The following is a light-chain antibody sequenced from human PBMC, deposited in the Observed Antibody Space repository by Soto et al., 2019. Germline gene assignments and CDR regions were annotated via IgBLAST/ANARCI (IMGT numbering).Light chain of an antibody. V-gene: IGKV1-5*01. CDR1: QSISSW. J-gene: IGKJ2*01. CDR3: QQYSSYSPYT. CDR2: DAS. Sequence: DIQMTQSPSTLSASVGDRVTITCRPSQSISSWLAWYQQKPGKAPKLLIYDASNLESGVPSRFSGSESGTEFTLTISSLQPDDFATYYCQQYSSYSPYTFGQGTKLEIK.